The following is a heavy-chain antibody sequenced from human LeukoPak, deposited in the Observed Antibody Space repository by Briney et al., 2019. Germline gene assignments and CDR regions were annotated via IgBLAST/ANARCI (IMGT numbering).Heavy chain of an antibody. CDR1: GYTFTAYY. V-gene: IGHV1-2*02. J-gene: IGHJ4*02. CDR3: ARFSAYSSTWGDY. D-gene: IGHD2/OR15-2a*01. CDR2: INPNSGGT. Sequence: ASVKVSCKASGYTFTAYYIHWVRQAPGQGLEWMGWINPNSGGTNYAQKFQGRVTMTRDTSISTAYMELSSLRSDDTAIYYCARFSAYSSTWGDYRGQGTLVTVSS.